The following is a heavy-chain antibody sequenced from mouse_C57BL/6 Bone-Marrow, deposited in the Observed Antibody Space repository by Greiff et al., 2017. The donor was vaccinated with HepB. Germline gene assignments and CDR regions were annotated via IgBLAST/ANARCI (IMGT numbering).Heavy chain of an antibody. Sequence: QVQLQQSGAELVRPGTSVKVSCKASGYAFTNYLIEWVKQRPGQGLEWIGVINPGSGGTNYNEKFKGKATLTADESSSTAYMQLSSLTSEDSAVYFCAREGLRSYAMDYWGQGTSVTVSS. V-gene: IGHV1-54*01. CDR3: AREGLRSYAMDY. CDR2: INPGSGGT. CDR1: GYAFTNYL. J-gene: IGHJ4*01. D-gene: IGHD1-1*01.